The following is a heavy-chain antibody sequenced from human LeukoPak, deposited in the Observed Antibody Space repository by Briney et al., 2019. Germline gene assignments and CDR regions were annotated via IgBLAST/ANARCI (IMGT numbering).Heavy chain of an antibody. Sequence: GASVKVSCKASGYTFTSYYMHWVRQAPGQGLEWMGWINPNSGGTNYAQKSQGRVTMTRDTSISTAYMELSRLRSDDTAVYYCAREVIAAASFNWFDPWGQGTLVTVSS. CDR1: GYTFTSYY. CDR3: AREVIAAASFNWFDP. V-gene: IGHV1-2*02. CDR2: INPNSGGT. D-gene: IGHD6-13*01. J-gene: IGHJ5*02.